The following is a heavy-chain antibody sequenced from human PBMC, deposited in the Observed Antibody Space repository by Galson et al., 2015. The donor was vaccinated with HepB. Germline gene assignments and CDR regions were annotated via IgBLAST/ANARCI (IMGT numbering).Heavy chain of an antibody. V-gene: IGHV3-7*03. D-gene: IGHD3-3*01. CDR2: INQDGSEK. Sequence: SLRLSCADSHLVLGDYWMSWVRQAPGKGLEWVACINQDGSEKNYVDSVKGRFTISRDNAKTSLFLQMNTLTVEDTAVYYCARDARHRPILFDPWGQGTLVTVSS. CDR3: ARDARHRPILFDP. J-gene: IGHJ5*02. CDR1: HLVLGDYW.